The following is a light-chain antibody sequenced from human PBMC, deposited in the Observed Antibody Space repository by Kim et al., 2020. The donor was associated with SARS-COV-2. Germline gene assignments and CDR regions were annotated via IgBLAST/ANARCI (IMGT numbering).Light chain of an antibody. V-gene: IGKV1-5*01. Sequence: ASVGDRVTITCRASQNITTWLAWYQQKPGKAPNLLIYEVSTLEDGVPSRFSGSGSETEFTLTISGLQPDDFATYYCQQYHGLPWTFGQGTKVDIK. CDR3: QQYHGLPWT. J-gene: IGKJ1*01. CDR2: EVS. CDR1: QNITTW.